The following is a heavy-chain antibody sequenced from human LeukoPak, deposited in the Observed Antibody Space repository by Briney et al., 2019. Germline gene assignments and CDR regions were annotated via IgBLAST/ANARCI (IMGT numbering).Heavy chain of an antibody. D-gene: IGHD2-2*01. V-gene: IGHV3-9*01. Sequence: HAGGSLRLSCAASGFTFDDYAMHWVRQAPGKGLEWVSGISWNSGSIGYADSVEGRFTISRDNAKNSLYLQMNSLRAEDTALYYCAKGYCSSISCLVDYWGQGTLVTVSS. CDR2: ISWNSGSI. J-gene: IGHJ4*02. CDR3: AKGYCSSISCLVDY. CDR1: GFTFDDYA.